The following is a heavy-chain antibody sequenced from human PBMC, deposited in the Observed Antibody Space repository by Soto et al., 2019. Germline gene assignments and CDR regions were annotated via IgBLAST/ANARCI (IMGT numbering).Heavy chain of an antibody. Sequence: SETLSLTCAFYGGSFSGYYWSLIRQPPGKGLEWIGEINHSGSTNYNPSLKSRVTISVDTSKNQFSLKLSSVTAADTAVYYCARGASGYYDSSGYYSPYYFDYWGQGTLVTVSS. CDR1: GGSFSGYY. V-gene: IGHV4-34*01. J-gene: IGHJ4*02. CDR3: ARGASGYYDSSGYYSPYYFDY. CDR2: INHSGST. D-gene: IGHD3-22*01.